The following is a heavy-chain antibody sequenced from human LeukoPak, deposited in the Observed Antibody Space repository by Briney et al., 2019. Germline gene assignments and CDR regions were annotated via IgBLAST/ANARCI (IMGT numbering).Heavy chain of an antibody. CDR2: ISWNSGSI. CDR3: AKSGKLLWFGELGTYFDY. J-gene: IGHJ4*02. D-gene: IGHD3-10*01. Sequence: GRSLRLSCAASGFTFDDYAMHWVRQAPGKGLEWVSGISWNSGSIGYADSVKGRFTISRDNAKNSLYLQMNSLRAEDMALYYCAKSGKLLWFGELGTYFDYWGQGTLVTVSS. V-gene: IGHV3-9*03. CDR1: GFTFDDYA.